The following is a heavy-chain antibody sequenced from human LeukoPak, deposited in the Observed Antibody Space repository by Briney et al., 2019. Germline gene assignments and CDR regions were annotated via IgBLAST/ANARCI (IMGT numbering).Heavy chain of an antibody. CDR2: INSDGNTI. D-gene: IGHD5-12*01. Sequence: GGSLRLSCVASGFTFRSHWMHWVRQAPGKGLVWVSRINSDGNTINYADSVKGRFTISRDNAKNSLYLQMNSLRAEDTALYYCAKAVVATLGAFDYWGQGTLVTVSS. V-gene: IGHV3-74*01. CDR3: AKAVVATLGAFDY. J-gene: IGHJ4*02. CDR1: GFTFRSHW.